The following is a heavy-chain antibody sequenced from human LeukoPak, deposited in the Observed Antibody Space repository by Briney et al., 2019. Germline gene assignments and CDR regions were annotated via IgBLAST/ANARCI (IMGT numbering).Heavy chain of an antibody. D-gene: IGHD3-9*01. V-gene: IGHV3-23*01. CDR2: ISISGSKT. J-gene: IGHJ6*02. CDR3: AKGGLRYFDWLSPSTDYGMDV. CDR1: GLDFSSHA. Sequence: GGSLRLFCAASGLDFSSHAMIWVRGAPGKGLEWVSAISISGSKTYYADSVKGRFTISRDNSKNTLYLQMNSLRAEDTAVYYCAKGGLRYFDWLSPSTDYGMDVWGQGTTVTVSS.